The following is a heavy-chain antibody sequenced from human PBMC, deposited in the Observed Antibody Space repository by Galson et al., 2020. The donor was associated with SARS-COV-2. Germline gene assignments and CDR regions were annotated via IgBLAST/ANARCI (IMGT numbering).Heavy chain of an antibody. CDR1: GGSISSSNW. CDR3: AREETDYDSSGPVYYYYGMDV. J-gene: IGHJ6*02. CDR2: IYHSGST. D-gene: IGHD3-22*01. V-gene: IGHV4-4*02. Sequence: SETLSLTCAVSGGSISSSNWWSWVRQPPGKGLEWIGEIYHSGSTNSNPSLKSRFPIPVDKSKNQFSLKLSSVTAADTAVYYCAREETDYDSSGPVYYYYGMDVWGQGTTVTVSS.